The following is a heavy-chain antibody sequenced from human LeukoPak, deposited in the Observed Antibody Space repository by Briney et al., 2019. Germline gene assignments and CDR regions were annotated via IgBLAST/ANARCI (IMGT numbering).Heavy chain of an antibody. Sequence: SETLSLTCAVSVGSLCGGGYSCSWIRQPPGKGLEWIGYIYHSGSTYYNPSLKSRVTISVDRSKNQFSLKLSSVTAADTAVYYCARASTVTRTIYFDYWGQGTLVTVSS. V-gene: IGHV4-30-2*01. D-gene: IGHD4-17*01. J-gene: IGHJ4*02. CDR3: ARASTVTRTIYFDY. CDR1: VGSLCGGGYS. CDR2: IYHSGST.